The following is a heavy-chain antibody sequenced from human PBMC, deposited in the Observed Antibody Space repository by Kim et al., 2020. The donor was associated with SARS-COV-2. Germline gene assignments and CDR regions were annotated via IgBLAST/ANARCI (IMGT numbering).Heavy chain of an antibody. D-gene: IGHD3-3*01. Sequence: SVEVRFTISRDNSKNTIFLQMNSLTPGDTAVYYLARRDFWSAYPFDFWGQGALVTVSS. J-gene: IGHJ4*02. V-gene: IGHV3-30*01. CDR3: ARRDFWSAYPFDF.